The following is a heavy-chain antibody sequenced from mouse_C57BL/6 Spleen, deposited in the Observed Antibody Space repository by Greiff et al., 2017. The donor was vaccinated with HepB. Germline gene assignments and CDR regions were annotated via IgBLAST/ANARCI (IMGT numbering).Heavy chain of an antibody. D-gene: IGHD2-1*01. V-gene: IGHV1-26*01. CDR1: GYTFTDYY. CDR3: ARGNYVWFAY. Sequence: EVQLQQSGPELVKPGASVKISCKASGYTFTDYYMNWVKQSHGKSLEWIGDINPNNGGTSYNQKFKGKATLTVDKSSSTAYMELRSLTSEDSAVYYCARGNYVWFAYWGQGTLVTVSA. J-gene: IGHJ3*01. CDR2: INPNNGGT.